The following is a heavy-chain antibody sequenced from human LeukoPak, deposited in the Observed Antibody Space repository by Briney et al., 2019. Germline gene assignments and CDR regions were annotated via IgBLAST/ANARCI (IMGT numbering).Heavy chain of an antibody. CDR3: ARSIGLTGGGVDV. Sequence: GGSLRLSCAASGFTFRDYNMNWVRQAPGKGLEWVSCITDSGSTIHYADSLNGRFTISRDNAKNSLYLQMNSLRAEDSAVYYCARSIGLTGGGVDVWGRGTTVTVSS. V-gene: IGHV3-11*01. CDR2: ITDSGSTI. D-gene: IGHD3-9*01. CDR1: GFTFRDYN. J-gene: IGHJ6*02.